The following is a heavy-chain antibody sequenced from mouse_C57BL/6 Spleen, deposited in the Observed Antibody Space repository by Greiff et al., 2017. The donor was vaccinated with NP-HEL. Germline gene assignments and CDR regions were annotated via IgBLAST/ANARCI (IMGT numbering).Heavy chain of an antibody. D-gene: IGHD1-1*01. CDR2: IYPGDGDT. J-gene: IGHJ2*01. Sequence: VKLMESGAELVKPGASVKISCKASGYAFSSYWMNWVKQRPGKGLEWIGQIYPGDGDTNYNGKFKGKATLTADKSSSTAYMQLSSLTSEDSAVYFCARRGTTVLDYWGQGTTLTVSS. CDR1: GYAFSSYW. V-gene: IGHV1-80*01. CDR3: ARRGTTVLDY.